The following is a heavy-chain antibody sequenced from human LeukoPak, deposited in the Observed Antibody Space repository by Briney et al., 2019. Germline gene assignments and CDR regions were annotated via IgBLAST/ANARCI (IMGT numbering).Heavy chain of an antibody. Sequence: GGSLRLSCAASGFTFSSYAMSWVRQAPGKGLEWVSAISGSGGSTYYADSVKGRFTISRDNSKNTLYLQMNSLRDEDTAVYYCAKDRPYIVVVPAANDYWGQGTLVTVSS. CDR1: GFTFSSYA. V-gene: IGHV3-23*01. CDR2: ISGSGGST. CDR3: AKDRPYIVVVPAANDY. J-gene: IGHJ4*02. D-gene: IGHD2-2*01.